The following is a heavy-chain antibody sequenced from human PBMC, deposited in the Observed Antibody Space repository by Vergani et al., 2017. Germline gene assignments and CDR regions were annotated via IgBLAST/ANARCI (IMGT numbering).Heavy chain of an antibody. J-gene: IGHJ4*02. V-gene: IGHV4-34*01. D-gene: IGHD6-13*01. CDR1: GGSFSGYY. Sequence: QVQLQQWGAGLLKPSETLSLTCAVYGGSFSGYYWSWIRPPPGRGLEGIGESNQSGSTNYNPSLKRRVTVSVDTSKNQFSLKLSSVTAADTAVYYCARGSAYRAAAVDYWGQGTLVTVSS. CDR2: SNQSGST. CDR3: ARGSAYRAAAVDY.